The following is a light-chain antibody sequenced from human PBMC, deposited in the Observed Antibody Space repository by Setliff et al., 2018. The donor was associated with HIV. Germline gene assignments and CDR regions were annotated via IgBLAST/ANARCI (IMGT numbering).Light chain of an antibody. CDR2: DVS. V-gene: IGLV2-14*03. Sequence: QSALTQPASVSGSPGQSITISCTGTSSDVGDYNYVSWYQQHPGKAPKLTISDVSNRPSGVSNRFSGSKSGNAASLTISGLQAEDEADYYCSSYTSRTPLYVFGTGTKVTVL. CDR1: SSDVGDYNY. J-gene: IGLJ1*01. CDR3: SSYTSRTPLYV.